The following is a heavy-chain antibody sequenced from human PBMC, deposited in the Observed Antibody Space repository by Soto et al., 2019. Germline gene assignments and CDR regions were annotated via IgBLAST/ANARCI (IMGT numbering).Heavy chain of an antibody. CDR1: GGSISSGGYY. J-gene: IGHJ4*02. V-gene: IGHV4-31*03. D-gene: IGHD5-18*01. CDR2: SYYSAST. Sequence: QAQLQESGPGLVKPSQTLFLTCTVSGGSISSGGYYWSWLRQHPGKGLEWLGYSYYSASTYYTPSFKSRFTISVDTSKHQYSLKLSSVTAADTALYYCARGGYIAMAGLFDYWGQGTLVTVSS. CDR3: ARGGYIAMAGLFDY.